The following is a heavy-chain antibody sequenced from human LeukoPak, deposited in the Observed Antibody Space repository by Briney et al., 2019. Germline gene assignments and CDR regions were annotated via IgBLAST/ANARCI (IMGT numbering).Heavy chain of an antibody. CDR3: ARSRSRDCSSNSCYSYGLDY. D-gene: IGHD2-2*01. CDR2: INPNSGGT. Sequence: ASVKVSCKASGYTFTGYYMHWVRQAPGQGLEWMGWINPNSGGTNYAQKFQGRVAMTRDTSISTAYMELSRLRSDDTAVHYCARSRSRDCSSNSCYSYGLDYWGQGTLVTVSS. V-gene: IGHV1-2*02. CDR1: GYTFTGYY. J-gene: IGHJ4*02.